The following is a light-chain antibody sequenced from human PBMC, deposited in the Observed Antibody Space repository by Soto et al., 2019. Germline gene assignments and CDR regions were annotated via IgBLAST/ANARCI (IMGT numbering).Light chain of an antibody. CDR1: QSVRSN. CDR3: QQYNNCPLT. Sequence: EIVMTQSPATLSVSPGERATLSCRASQSVRSNLAWSQQKPGQAPRLLIYGASTRATGIPARFSGSGSGTEFTLTISSLQSEDFAVYYCQQYNNCPLTFGGGTKVEIK. V-gene: IGKV3-15*01. CDR2: GAS. J-gene: IGKJ4*01.